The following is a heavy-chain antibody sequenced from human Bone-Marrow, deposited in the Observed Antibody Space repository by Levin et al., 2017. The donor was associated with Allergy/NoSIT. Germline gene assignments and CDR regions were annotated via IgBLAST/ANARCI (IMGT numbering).Heavy chain of an antibody. CDR2: INHSGST. Sequence: SETLSLTCAVYGGSFSGYYWSWIRQPPGKGLEWIGEINHSGSTNYNPSLKSRVTISVDTSKNQFSLKLSSVTAADTAVYYCARGRRARGLPFDYWGQGTLVTVSS. CDR3: ARGRRARGLPFDY. CDR1: GGSFSGYY. V-gene: IGHV4-34*01. J-gene: IGHJ4*02.